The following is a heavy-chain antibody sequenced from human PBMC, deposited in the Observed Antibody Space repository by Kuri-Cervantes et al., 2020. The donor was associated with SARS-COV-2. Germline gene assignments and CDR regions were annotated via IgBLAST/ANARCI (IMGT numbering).Heavy chain of an antibody. CDR3: ARDEGLAEGDY. CDR1: GFTFGDYA. V-gene: IGHV3-21*04. J-gene: IGHJ4*02. D-gene: IGHD3-3*02. Sequence: GESLKISCTASGFTFGDYAMSWVRQAPGKGLEWVSSISSSSSYIYYADSVKGRFTISRDNAKNSLYLQMNSLRAEDTAVYYCARDEGLAEGDYWGQGTLVTVSS. CDR2: ISSSSSYI.